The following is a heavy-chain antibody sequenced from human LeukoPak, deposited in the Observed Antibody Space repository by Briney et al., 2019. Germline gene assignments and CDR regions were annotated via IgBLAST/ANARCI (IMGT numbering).Heavy chain of an antibody. Sequence: GGSLRLSCAASGFTFSSYAMSWVRQAPGKGLEWVSAISGSGGSTHYADSVKGRFTISRDNSKNTLYLQMNSLRAEDTAVYYCAKDESTSIVVVTLFDYWGQGTLVTVSS. J-gene: IGHJ4*02. CDR2: ISGSGGST. CDR1: GFTFSSYA. D-gene: IGHD2-21*02. V-gene: IGHV3-23*01. CDR3: AKDESTSIVVVTLFDY.